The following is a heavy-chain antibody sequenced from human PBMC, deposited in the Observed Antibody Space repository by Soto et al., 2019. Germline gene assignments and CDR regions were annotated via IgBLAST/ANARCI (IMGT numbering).Heavy chain of an antibody. D-gene: IGHD6-13*01. Sequence: PGGSLRLSCVASGYTFSGSAFHWVRQASGKGLEWVGRIRGKANSYETAYAESVKGRFTISRDDSKNTAFLQMNSLKTEDTAVYYCAKEGHSSSWYRSNNFDYWGQGTLVTVSS. J-gene: IGHJ4*02. CDR2: IRGKANSYET. V-gene: IGHV3-73*01. CDR3: AKEGHSSSWYRSNNFDY. CDR1: GYTFSGSA.